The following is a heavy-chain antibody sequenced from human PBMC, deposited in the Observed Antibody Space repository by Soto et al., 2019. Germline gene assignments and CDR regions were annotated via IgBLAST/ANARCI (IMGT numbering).Heavy chain of an antibody. Sequence: QVQLVESGGGVVQPGRSLRLSCAASGFTFSSYAMHWVRQAPGKGLEWVAVISYDGSNKYYAYSVKGRFTISRDNSKNTLYLQMNSLRAEDTAVYYCARIGGGGYWGQGTLVTVSS. CDR1: GFTFSSYA. CDR2: ISYDGSNK. J-gene: IGHJ4*02. D-gene: IGHD2-15*01. V-gene: IGHV3-30-3*01. CDR3: ARIGGGGY.